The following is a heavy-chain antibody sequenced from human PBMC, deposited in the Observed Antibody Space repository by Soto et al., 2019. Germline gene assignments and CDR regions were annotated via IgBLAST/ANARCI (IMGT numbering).Heavy chain of an antibody. J-gene: IGHJ6*03. V-gene: IGHV3-21*01. CDR1: GFTFNNYN. CDR2: IGTSSSYI. CDR3: SGVLSGTPNYYYMDV. D-gene: IGHD2-15*01. Sequence: EVQLVESGGGLVKPGGSLRLSCAASGFTFNNYNMNWVRQAPGKGLEWVSSIGTSSSYIYYADSLKGRFNISIDNAENSLYLQLNSLRAEDTAVYYCSGVLSGTPNYYYMDVWGEGTAVTVSS.